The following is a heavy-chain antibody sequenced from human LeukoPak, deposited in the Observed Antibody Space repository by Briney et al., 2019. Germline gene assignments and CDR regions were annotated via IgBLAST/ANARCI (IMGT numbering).Heavy chain of an antibody. J-gene: IGHJ4*02. CDR3: ATYYYDSSGYYYFDY. CDR2: IYYSGST. CDR1: GGSISSYY. V-gene: IGHV4-59*01. Sequence: PSETLSLTCTVSGGSISSYYWSWIRQPPGKGLEWIGYIYYSGSTNYNPSLKSRVTISVATSKNQFSLELSSVTAADTAVYYCATYYYDSSGYYYFDYWGQGTLVTVSS. D-gene: IGHD3-22*01.